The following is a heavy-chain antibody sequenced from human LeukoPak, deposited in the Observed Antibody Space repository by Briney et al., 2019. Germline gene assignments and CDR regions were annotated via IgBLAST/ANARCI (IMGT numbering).Heavy chain of an antibody. V-gene: IGHV3-53*01. J-gene: IGHJ4*02. D-gene: IGHD3-22*01. CDR2: IYSGGST. Sequence: GGSLRLSCAASGFTVSSNYMTWVRQAPGKGLEWVSVIYSGGSTYYIGSVKGRFTISRDNSKNTFYLQMNGLRADDTAVYYCARSGSSSYYGPFDYWGQGTVVTVSS. CDR3: ARSGSSSYYGPFDY. CDR1: GFTVSSNY.